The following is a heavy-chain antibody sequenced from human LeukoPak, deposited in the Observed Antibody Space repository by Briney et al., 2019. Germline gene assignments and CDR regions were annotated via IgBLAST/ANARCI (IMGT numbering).Heavy chain of an antibody. Sequence: GGSLRLSCAASGFTFSSYSMNWVRQAPGKGLEWVSYISSSSSTIYYADSVKGRFTISRDNSKNTVYLQVNSLRAEDTALYYCAQDRAYIQFYFWGQGTLVTVSS. CDR3: AQDRAYIQFYF. CDR1: GFTFSSYS. CDR2: ISSSSSTI. J-gene: IGHJ4*02. V-gene: IGHV3-48*01. D-gene: IGHD5-18*01.